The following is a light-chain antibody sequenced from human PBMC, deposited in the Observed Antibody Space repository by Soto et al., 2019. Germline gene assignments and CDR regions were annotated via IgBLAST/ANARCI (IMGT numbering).Light chain of an antibody. CDR2: AAS. J-gene: IGKJ2*01. CDR1: QSISIN. V-gene: IGKV3D-15*01. Sequence: EIVMTQSPATLSVSPGERAILSCRASQSISINLAWYQQKPGQAPRLLIYAASTRAAGIPDRFSGSGSGTDFALTIARLESEDFAVYYCQQYGEAPYTFGQGTKLEIK. CDR3: QQYGEAPYT.